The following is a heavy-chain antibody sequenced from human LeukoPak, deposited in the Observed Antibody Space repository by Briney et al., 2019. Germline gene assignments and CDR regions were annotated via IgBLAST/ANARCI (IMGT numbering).Heavy chain of an antibody. D-gene: IGHD3-22*01. CDR1: GGSFSSYY. J-gene: IGHJ3*02. V-gene: IGHV4-59*08. Sequence: SETLCLTCTASGGSFSSYYRSWIRQPPGKGLEWIGCIYRSGSTMYNPSLKSTVTISVDTSKNQVSLKRSSVTAADTAVYYCARHGKDYYDSSGYYFAFDIWGQGKMVTVSS. CDR3: ARHGKDYYDSSGYYFAFDI. CDR2: IYRSGST.